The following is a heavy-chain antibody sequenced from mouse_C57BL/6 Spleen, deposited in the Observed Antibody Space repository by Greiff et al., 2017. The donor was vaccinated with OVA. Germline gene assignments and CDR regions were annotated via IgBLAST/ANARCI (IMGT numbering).Heavy chain of an antibody. CDR3: ARNYYGSSPLGYFDV. CDR1: GYTFTSYW. CDR2: IDPSDSYT. J-gene: IGHJ1*03. D-gene: IGHD1-1*01. Sequence: QVQLQQPGAELVKPGASVKLSCKASGYTFTSYWMQWVKQRPGQGLEWIGEIDPSDSYTNYNQKFKGKATLTVDTSSSTAYMQLSSLTSEDSAVYYCARNYYGSSPLGYFDVWGTGTTVTVSS. V-gene: IGHV1-50*01.